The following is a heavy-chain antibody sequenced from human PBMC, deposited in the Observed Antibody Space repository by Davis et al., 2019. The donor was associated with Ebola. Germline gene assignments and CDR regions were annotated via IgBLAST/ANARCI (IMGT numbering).Heavy chain of an antibody. Sequence: GESLKISCAASGFTFSNAWMSWVRQAPGKGLEWVGRIKSKTDGGTTDYASPVKGRFTISRDDSKNTLYLQMNSLKTEDTAVYYCTQSLGWELLSSWGQGTLVTVSS. J-gene: IGHJ5*02. CDR2: IKSKTDGGTT. V-gene: IGHV3-15*01. D-gene: IGHD1-26*01. CDR3: TQSLGWELLSS. CDR1: GFTFSNAW.